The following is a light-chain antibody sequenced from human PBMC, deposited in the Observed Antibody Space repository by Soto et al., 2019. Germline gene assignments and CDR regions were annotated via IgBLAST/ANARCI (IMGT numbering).Light chain of an antibody. V-gene: IGLV2-23*01. CDR2: EGS. CDR1: SSDVGGYNL. CDR3: CSYAGSSTVV. Sequence: QSALTQPASLSGSPGQSITISCTGTSSDVGGYNLVSWYQQHPGKAPKLMIYEGSKRPSGVSNRFSGSKSGNTALLTISGLQAEDEADYYCCSYAGSSTVVFGGGTKVTVL. J-gene: IGLJ2*01.